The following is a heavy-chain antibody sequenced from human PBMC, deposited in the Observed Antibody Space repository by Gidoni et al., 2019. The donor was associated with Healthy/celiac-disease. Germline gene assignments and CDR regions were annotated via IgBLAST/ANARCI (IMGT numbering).Heavy chain of an antibody. CDR1: GGSISSYY. Sequence: QVQLQESGPGLVKPSETLSLTCTVSGGSISSYYWSWIRQPPGKGLEWIGYIYYSGSTNYNPSLKSRVTRSVDTSKNQFSLKLSSVTAADTAVYYCARSAGSGSYYRLYYYYYMDVWGKGTTVTVSS. CDR2: IYYSGST. V-gene: IGHV4-59*08. D-gene: IGHD3-10*01. CDR3: ARSAGSGSYYRLYYYYYMDV. J-gene: IGHJ6*03.